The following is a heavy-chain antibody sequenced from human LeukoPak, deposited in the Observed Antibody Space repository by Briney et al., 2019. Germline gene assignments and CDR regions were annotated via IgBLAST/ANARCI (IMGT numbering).Heavy chain of an antibody. Sequence: ASVKVSCKASGYTFTSYYMHWVRQAPGQGLEWMGIINPSGGSTSYAQKFQGRVTMTEDTSTDTAYMELSSLRSEDTAVYYCATLSTALGYYYYYYMDVWGKGTTVTVSS. V-gene: IGHV1-46*01. J-gene: IGHJ6*03. D-gene: IGHD2-2*01. CDR3: ATLSTALGYYYYYYMDV. CDR2: INPSGGST. CDR1: GYTFTSYY.